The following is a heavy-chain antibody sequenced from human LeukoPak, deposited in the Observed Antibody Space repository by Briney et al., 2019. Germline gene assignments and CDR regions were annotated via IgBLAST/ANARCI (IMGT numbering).Heavy chain of an antibody. J-gene: IGHJ4*02. V-gene: IGHV4-30-2*01. CDR2: IYHSGST. D-gene: IGHD2-8*01. CDR1: GGSISSGGYS. Sequence: SETLSLTCAVSGGSISSGGYSWSWIRQPPGKGLEWIGYIYHSGSTYYNPSLKSRVTISVDRSKNQFSLKLSSVTAADTAVYYCARGGGVYAISYYFDYWGQGTLVTVSS. CDR3: ARGGGVYAISYYFDY.